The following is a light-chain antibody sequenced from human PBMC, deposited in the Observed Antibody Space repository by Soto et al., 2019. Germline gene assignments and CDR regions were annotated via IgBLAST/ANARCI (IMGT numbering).Light chain of an antibody. J-gene: IGKJ1*01. CDR2: GAS. CDR3: QSYGKSRT. Sequence: IVMEQSLSAVSGSRGERAPLSCRARQSISRPLAWHQHTPGHAPSLLIHGASNRASGIPDRFRGSGSGPDFTPTISRQDDDDITVYYCQSYGKSRTSAQGTKVDI. CDR1: QSISRP. V-gene: IGKV3D-15*02.